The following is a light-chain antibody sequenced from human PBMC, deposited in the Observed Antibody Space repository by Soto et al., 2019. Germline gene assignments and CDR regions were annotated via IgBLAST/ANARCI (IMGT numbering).Light chain of an antibody. CDR2: DAS. CDR3: YQFGRSTRLP. V-gene: IGKV3-20*01. Sequence: LLTQPPSTLSLSPGDRASLSCRASQNRSDNYLARYQQKPGQAPRLLIYDASRRATAIPERFSGSGSETDFTLSINSLEPKVCLVYWCYQFGRSTRLPFGPAHKVDI. CDR1: QNRSDNY. J-gene: IGKJ3*01.